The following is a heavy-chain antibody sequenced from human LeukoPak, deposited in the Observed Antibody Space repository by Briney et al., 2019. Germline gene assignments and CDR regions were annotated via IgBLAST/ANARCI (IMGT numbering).Heavy chain of an antibody. CDR1: GGSISSGGYY. D-gene: IGHD4-23*01. Sequence: SETLSLTCTVSGGSISSGGYYWSWIRQHPGKGLEWIGYIYYSGSTYYNPSLKSRVTISVDTSKNQFSLKLSSVTAADTAVYYCARDRTSRWSPYYYGMDVWGQGTTVTVSS. V-gene: IGHV4-31*03. J-gene: IGHJ6*02. CDR3: ARDRTSRWSPYYYGMDV. CDR2: IYYSGST.